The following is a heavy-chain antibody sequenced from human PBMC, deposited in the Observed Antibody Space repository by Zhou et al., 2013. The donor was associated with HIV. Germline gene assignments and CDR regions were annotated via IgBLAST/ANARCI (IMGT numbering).Heavy chain of an antibody. D-gene: IGHD3-10*01. J-gene: IGHJ2*01. V-gene: IGHV4-4*07. CDR3: VRGRGDGDLLFRTGYFDL. CDR1: GASISSFY. CDR2: IHASGTT. Sequence: QVQLQESGPGLVKPSETLSLTCAVSGASISSFYWSWVRQPAGKGLEWIGRIHASGTTKFNSSFRGRVTMSSDRSKNQISLRLTSVTAADTALYYCVRGRGDGDLLFRTGYFDLWGLAPRSQSPQ.